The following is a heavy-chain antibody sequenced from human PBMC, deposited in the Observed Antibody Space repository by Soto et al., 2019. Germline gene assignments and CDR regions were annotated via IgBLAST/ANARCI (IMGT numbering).Heavy chain of an antibody. CDR3: ARDDEYSGNGMDV. D-gene: IGHD3-10*01. CDR1: GFTFSNYG. CDR2: ILNDGSNR. J-gene: IGHJ6*02. Sequence: QVQLVESGGGVVQPGRSLRLSCAASGFTFSNYGMHWVRQAPGKGLEWVAVILNDGSNRYHADFVKDRFTISRDNSKNMLYLQMNSLRAEETAVYYCARDDEYSGNGMDVWGQGTTVTVS. V-gene: IGHV3-33*01.